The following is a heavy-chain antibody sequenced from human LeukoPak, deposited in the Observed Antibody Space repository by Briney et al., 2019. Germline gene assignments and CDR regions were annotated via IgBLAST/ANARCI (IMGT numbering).Heavy chain of an antibody. V-gene: IGHV3-9*01. Sequence: GGSLRLSCVASGFTFDDYAMHWVRQAPGKGLEWVSGISWNSGSIGYADSVKGRFTISRDNAKNSLYLQMNSLRAEDTALYYCAKDISSGWYPYYYYGMDVWGQGTTVTVSS. D-gene: IGHD6-19*01. CDR1: GFTFDDYA. J-gene: IGHJ6*02. CDR3: AKDISSGWYPYYYYGMDV. CDR2: ISWNSGSI.